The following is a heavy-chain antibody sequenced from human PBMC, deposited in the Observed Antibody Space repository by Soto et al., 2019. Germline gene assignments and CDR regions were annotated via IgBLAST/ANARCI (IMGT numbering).Heavy chain of an antibody. CDR1: GGSFSGYY. V-gene: IGHV4-34*01. D-gene: IGHD3-10*01. CDR3: ARGSVVTMVRGVSSLFDY. Sequence: QVQLQQWGAGLLKPSETLSLTCAVYGGSFSGYYWSWIRQPPGKGLEWIGEINHSGSTNYNPSLKSRVTISVDTSKNQFSLKLSSVTAADTAVYYCARGSVVTMVRGVSSLFDYWGQGTLVTVSS. J-gene: IGHJ4*02. CDR2: INHSGST.